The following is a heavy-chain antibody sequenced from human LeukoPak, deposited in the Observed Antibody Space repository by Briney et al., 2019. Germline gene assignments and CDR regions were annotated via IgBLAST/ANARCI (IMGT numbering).Heavy chain of an antibody. D-gene: IGHD2-8*01. J-gene: IGHJ5*02. V-gene: IGHV5-10-1*01. Sequence: GESLRISCKGSGYSFRSYWITWVRQMPGKGLEWVGRIDPSDSYTNYSPSFEGHVAISADKSISTAYLQWSSLKASDTAMYYCARLHPTYCTSGLCYWFDPWGQGTLVTVSS. CDR3: ARLHPTYCTSGLCYWFDP. CDR2: IDPSDSYT. CDR1: GYSFRSYW.